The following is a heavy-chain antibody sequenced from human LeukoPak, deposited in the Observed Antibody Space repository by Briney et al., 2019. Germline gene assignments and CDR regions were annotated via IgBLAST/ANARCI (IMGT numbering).Heavy chain of an antibody. J-gene: IGHJ4*02. Sequence: GASVKVSCRASGGAFSSYAISWVRQAPGQGLEWMGGIIPIFGTANYAQKFQGRVTITADKSASTAYMELSSLRSEDTAVYYCASGGGYCSSTSCPELDYWGQGTLVTVSS. D-gene: IGHD2-2*01. V-gene: IGHV1-69*06. CDR1: GGAFSSYA. CDR2: IIPIFGTA. CDR3: ASGGGYCSSTSCPELDY.